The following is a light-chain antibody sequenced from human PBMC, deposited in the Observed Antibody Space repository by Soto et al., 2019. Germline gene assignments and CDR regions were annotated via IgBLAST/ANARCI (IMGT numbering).Light chain of an antibody. CDR2: YSS. Sequence: EVMMTKFPDTVSVTPGETVTLSCAASQSVPTNLAGYQQRPGHAPRVLIHYSSTRATDVPARFSGSGSGTNFTLAISSLQSEDFALYFCQQYAYWPETFGQGTKVDIK. V-gene: IGKV3D-15*01. CDR3: QQYAYWPET. J-gene: IGKJ1*01. CDR1: QSVPTN.